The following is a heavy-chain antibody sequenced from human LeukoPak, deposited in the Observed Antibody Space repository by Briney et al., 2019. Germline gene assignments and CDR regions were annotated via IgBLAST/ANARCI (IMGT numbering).Heavy chain of an antibody. CDR2: INQGGGVK. V-gene: IGHV3-7*02. CDR3: AKLYCSSTSCYKLLDY. D-gene: IGHD2-2*02. Sequence: GGSLRLSCAASGFSFRDFWMTWVRQAPGKGLEWVANINQGGGVKYYVDSVKGRFTISRDNAKNSVYLQMNSLRVEDTAVYYCAKLYCSSTSCYKLLDYWGQGTLVTVSS. CDR1: GFSFRDFW. J-gene: IGHJ4*02.